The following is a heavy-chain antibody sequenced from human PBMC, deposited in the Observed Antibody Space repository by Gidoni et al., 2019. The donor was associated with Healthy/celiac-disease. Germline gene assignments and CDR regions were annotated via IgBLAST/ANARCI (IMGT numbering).Heavy chain of an antibody. CDR3: ARVGSSFNYFDY. D-gene: IGHD6-13*01. Sequence: QVQLQESGPGLVKPSETLSLTCAVSGYSISSGSYWGWIRQPPGKGLEWIGSIYHSGSTYYNPSLKSRVTISVDTSKNQFSLKLSSVTAADTAVYYCARVGSSFNYFDYWGQGTLVTVSS. CDR1: GYSISSGSY. J-gene: IGHJ4*02. CDR2: IYHSGST. V-gene: IGHV4-38-2*01.